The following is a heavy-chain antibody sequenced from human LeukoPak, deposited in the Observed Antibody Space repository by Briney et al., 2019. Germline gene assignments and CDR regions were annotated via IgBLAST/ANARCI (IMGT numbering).Heavy chain of an antibody. V-gene: IGHV3-11*04. CDR1: GFTFQDYY. CDR3: AIQMTMIVVVPYFDY. Sequence: PGGSLRLSCEASGFTFQDYYMSWIRQAPGKGLEWVSFISSNGATKDYADSVRGRFTISRDNAKNSVYLYMNSLREDDTAVYYCAIQMTMIVVVPYFDYWGQGIPVTVSP. CDR2: ISSNGATK. J-gene: IGHJ4*02. D-gene: IGHD3-22*01.